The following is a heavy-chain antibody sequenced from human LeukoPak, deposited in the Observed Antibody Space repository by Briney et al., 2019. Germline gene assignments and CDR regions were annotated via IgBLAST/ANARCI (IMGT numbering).Heavy chain of an antibody. V-gene: IGHV3-15*01. J-gene: IGHJ2*01. CDR1: GLSFDNAW. D-gene: IGHD1-1*01. CDR2: IRGKTDGGTT. CDR3: TTMGGNNWFDWYFDL. Sequence: GGSLRLSRAASGLSFDNAWRSWVGQVQGRGREWVGLIRGKTDGGTTDYAAPVKGRFTISRDDSESTLYLHLTSLQIEDAAMYYCTTMGGNNWFDWYFDLWGRGTLVTVYS.